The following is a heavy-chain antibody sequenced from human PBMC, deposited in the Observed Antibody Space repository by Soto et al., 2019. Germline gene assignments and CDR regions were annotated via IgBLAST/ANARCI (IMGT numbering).Heavy chain of an antibody. CDR1: GYTFNSYG. V-gene: IGHV1-18*01. CDR3: ARGPTVGDI. CDR2: IRVKNGNT. Sequence: QVQLVQSGGEVKKPGASVKVSCKASGYTFNSYGIGWVRQARGQGLEWMGWIRVKNGNTNYAQNFQGRFTMTTDTSTRTAYMELRSLRSDDTAVYYCARGPTVGDIWGQGTMVTVS. J-gene: IGHJ3*02. D-gene: IGHD1-1*01.